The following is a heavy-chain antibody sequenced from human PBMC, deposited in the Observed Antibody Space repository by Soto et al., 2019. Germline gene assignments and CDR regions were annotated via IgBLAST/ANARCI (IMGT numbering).Heavy chain of an antibody. D-gene: IGHD3-3*01. J-gene: IGHJ4*02. CDR1: GITFSTYR. CDR2: IKSDGTVT. V-gene: IGHV3-74*01. Sequence: EVQLVESGGGLVQPGGSLRLSCVVSGITFSTYRMHWVRQAPGKGLVWVSHIKSDGTVTHYTDSVRGRFIISRDNAKNTLFLQMNSLRAEDTAVYYWARENYDFWSGYYLDYLGQGTLVTVSS. CDR3: ARENYDFWSGYYLDY.